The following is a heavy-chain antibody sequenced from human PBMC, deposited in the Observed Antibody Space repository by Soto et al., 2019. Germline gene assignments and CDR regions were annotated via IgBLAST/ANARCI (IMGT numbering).Heavy chain of an antibody. J-gene: IGHJ6*02. Sequence: ASVKVSCKTSGYTFTSYGISWVRQPLGQGLQWMGWISAYNGNTNYAQTRQGTVTMTTDTTTSTAYTELRSLRSDDSAVYYCARDRSRVSRSVCYYYHMDVWGQGTTVTVSS. V-gene: IGHV1-18*04. CDR2: ISAYNGNT. CDR3: ARDRSRVSRSVCYYYHMDV. CDR1: GYTFTSYG. D-gene: IGHD2-2*01.